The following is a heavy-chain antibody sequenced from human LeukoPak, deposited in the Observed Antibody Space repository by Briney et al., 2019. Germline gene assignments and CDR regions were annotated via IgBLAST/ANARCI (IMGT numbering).Heavy chain of an antibody. CDR1: GYTFTSYG. CDR2: ISAYNGNT. Sequence: ASVKVSCKASGYTFTSYGISWVRQAPGQEREWVGWISAYNGNTNYAQKLQGRVTMTTDTSTSTAYMELRRLRSDDTAVYYCARMPVAVAGTDWFDPWGQGTLVTVSS. D-gene: IGHD6-19*01. J-gene: IGHJ5*02. V-gene: IGHV1-18*01. CDR3: ARMPVAVAGTDWFDP.